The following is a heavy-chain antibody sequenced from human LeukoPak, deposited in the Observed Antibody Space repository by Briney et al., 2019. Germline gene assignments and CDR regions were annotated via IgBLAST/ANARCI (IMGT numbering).Heavy chain of an antibody. D-gene: IGHD2-15*01. CDR3: ARQLCSGGSCYLNWSDP. J-gene: IGHJ5*02. CDR2: IYPGDSDT. Sequence: GESLKISCKGSGYSFTSYWIGWVRQMPGKGLEWMGIIYPGDSDTRYSPSFQGQVTISADKSISTAYLQWSSLKASDTAMYYCARQLCSGGSCYLNWSDPWGQGTLVTVSS. V-gene: IGHV5-51*01. CDR1: GYSFTSYW.